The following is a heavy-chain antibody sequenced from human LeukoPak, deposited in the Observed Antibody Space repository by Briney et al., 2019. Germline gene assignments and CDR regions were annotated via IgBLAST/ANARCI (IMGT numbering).Heavy chain of an antibody. J-gene: IGHJ4*02. CDR1: GGSISSSSYY. V-gene: IGHV4-39*07. CDR2: IYYSGST. Sequence: SETLSLTCTVSGGSISSSSYYWGWIRQPPGKGPEWIGSIYYSGSTYYNPSLKSRVTISVDTSKNQFSLKLSSVTAADTAVYYCARGKGNYYGSGSIRGLPRYYFDYWGQGTLVTVSS. D-gene: IGHD3-10*01. CDR3: ARGKGNYYGSGSIRGLPRYYFDY.